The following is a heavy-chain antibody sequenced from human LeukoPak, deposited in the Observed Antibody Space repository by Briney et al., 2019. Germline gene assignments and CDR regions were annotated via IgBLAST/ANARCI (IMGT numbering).Heavy chain of an antibody. CDR1: GGSISSSSYY. J-gene: IGHJ6*03. D-gene: IGHD5-18*01. V-gene: IGHV4-39*01. CDR2: IYYSGST. Sequence: SETLSLTCTVSGGSISSSSYYWGWIRQPPGKGLEWIGTIYYSGSTYYNPSLKSRVTISVDTSKKQFSLKLSSVTAADTAVYYCGICSGYTYGSRYYYYMDVWGKGTTVTVSS. CDR3: GICSGYTYGSRYYYYMDV.